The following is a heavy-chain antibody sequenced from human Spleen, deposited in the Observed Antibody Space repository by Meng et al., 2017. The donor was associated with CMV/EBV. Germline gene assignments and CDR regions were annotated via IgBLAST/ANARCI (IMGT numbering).Heavy chain of an antibody. CDR3: TRAPRSSSSWDWFDP. D-gene: IGHD6-13*01. V-gene: IGHV4-61*01. Sequence: GESVSSSIYYWTWIRQPPGKGLEWIGYIYYSGTTNYHPSLKSRVTMSVDTSKNQFSLNLTSVTAADTAVYYCTRAPRSSSSWDWFDPWGQGTLVTVSS. CDR1: GESVSSSIYY. CDR2: IYYSGTT. J-gene: IGHJ5*02.